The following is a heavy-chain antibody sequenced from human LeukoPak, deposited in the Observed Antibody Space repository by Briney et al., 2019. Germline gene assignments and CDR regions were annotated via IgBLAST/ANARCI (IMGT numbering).Heavy chain of an antibody. CDR2: IRYDGSNK. CDR3: VRESNDFLTGYYDY. D-gene: IGHD3-9*01. CDR1: GFTFSSYG. V-gene: IGHV3-30*02. Sequence: GGSLRLSCAASGFTFSSYGMHWVRQAPGKGLEWVAFIRYDGSNKYYADSVKGRLTVSRENAKNSVFLQMDSLRAGDTAVYYCVRESNDFLTGYYDYWGQGILVTVSS. J-gene: IGHJ4*02.